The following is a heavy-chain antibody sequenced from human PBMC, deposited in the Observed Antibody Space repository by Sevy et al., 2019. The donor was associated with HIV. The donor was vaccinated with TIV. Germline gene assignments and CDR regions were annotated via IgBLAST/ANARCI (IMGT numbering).Heavy chain of an antibody. Sequence: SETLSLTCTVSGGSISSYYWSWIRQPPGKGLEWTGYIYYSGSTNYNPSLKSRVTISVDTSKNQFSLKLSSVTVADTAVYYCARDGRTYYCDSSGYSSYYFDYWGQGTLVTVSS. J-gene: IGHJ4*02. CDR1: GGSISSYY. CDR2: IYYSGST. D-gene: IGHD3-22*01. V-gene: IGHV4-59*13. CDR3: ARDGRTYYCDSSGYSSYYFDY.